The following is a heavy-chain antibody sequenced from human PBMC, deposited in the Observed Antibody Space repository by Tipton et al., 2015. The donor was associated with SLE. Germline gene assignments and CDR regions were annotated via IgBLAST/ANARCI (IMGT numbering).Heavy chain of an antibody. CDR1: GGSISSYY. V-gene: IGHV4-59*01. Sequence: TLSLTCTVSGGSISSYYWSWIRQPPGQGLEWIGYIYYSGSTNYNPSLKSRVTISVDTSKNQFSLKLSSVTAADTAVYYCARGWGSWPYYFDYWGQGTLVTVSS. CDR3: ARGWGSWPYYFDY. J-gene: IGHJ4*02. CDR2: IYYSGST. D-gene: IGHD6-13*01.